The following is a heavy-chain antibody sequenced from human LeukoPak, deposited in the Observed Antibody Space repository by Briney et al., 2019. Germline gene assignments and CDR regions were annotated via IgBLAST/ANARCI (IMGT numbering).Heavy chain of an antibody. CDR3: ARGIRGISGSSYFDY. CDR2: FYYSGTT. Sequence: SETLSLTCTVSGASISTYYWSWIRQPPGKGLEWIGHFYYSGTTNYNPSLKSRVTMSLDTSKNQVSLRLSSVTAADTAVYYCARGIRGISGSSYFDYWGQGTLVTVSS. D-gene: IGHD3-10*01. J-gene: IGHJ4*02. CDR1: GASISTYY. V-gene: IGHV4-59*08.